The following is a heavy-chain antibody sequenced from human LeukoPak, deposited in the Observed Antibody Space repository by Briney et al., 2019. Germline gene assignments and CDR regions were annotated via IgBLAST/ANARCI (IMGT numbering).Heavy chain of an antibody. CDR3: ASSGSLDY. D-gene: IGHD3-10*01. CDR2: IKQDGSEK. Sequence: GGSLTLSCAASGLTFSSYWMSWVRQAPGKGLEGVANIKQDGSEKYYVDSVKGRCTITRNNAKNSLYLQMNSLRAEVTAVYYCASSGSLDYWGQGTLVTVSS. V-gene: IGHV3-7*03. CDR1: GLTFSSYW. J-gene: IGHJ4*02.